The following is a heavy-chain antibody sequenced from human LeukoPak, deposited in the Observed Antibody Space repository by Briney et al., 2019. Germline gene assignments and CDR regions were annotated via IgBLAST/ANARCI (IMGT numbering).Heavy chain of an antibody. CDR2: ISGGGGST. CDR1: GFTFSSYA. V-gene: IGHV3-23*01. J-gene: IGHJ5*02. D-gene: IGHD3-22*01. Sequence: GGSLRLSCAASGFTFSSYAMSWVRQAPGKGLEWVSAISGGGGSTYYADSVKGRFTISRDNSKNTLYLQMNSLRAEDTAAYYCAREYYYDSSGYCNWFDPWGQGTLVTVSS. CDR3: AREYYYDSSGYCNWFDP.